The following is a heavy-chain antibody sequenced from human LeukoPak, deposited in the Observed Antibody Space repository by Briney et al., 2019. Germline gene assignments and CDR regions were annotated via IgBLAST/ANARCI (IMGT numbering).Heavy chain of an antibody. CDR1: GGSFSGYY. CDR3: ARGHQITIFGVVIGAFDI. J-gene: IGHJ3*02. CDR2: INHSRST. V-gene: IGHV4-34*01. Sequence: SETLSLTCAVSGGSFSGYYWTWIRQPPGKGLEWIGEINHSRSTNYNPSLKSRVTISVDTSKNQFSLKLSSVTAADTAVYYCARGHQITIFGVVIGAFDIWGQGTMVTVSS. D-gene: IGHD3-3*01.